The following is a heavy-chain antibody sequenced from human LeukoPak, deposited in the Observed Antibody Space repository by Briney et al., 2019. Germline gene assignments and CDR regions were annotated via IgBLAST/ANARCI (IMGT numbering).Heavy chain of an antibody. CDR3: ARHEVEDAFDI. CDR1: GYSLSSGYY. Sequence: PSETLSLTCAVSGYSLSSGYYWGWIRQPPGKGVEWIGCIYHSGSTYYNPSLKSRVTISVDTSKNQFSLKLSSVTAADTAVYYCARHEVEDAFDIWGQGTMVTVSS. J-gene: IGHJ3*02. V-gene: IGHV4-38-2*01. D-gene: IGHD2-15*01. CDR2: IYHSGST.